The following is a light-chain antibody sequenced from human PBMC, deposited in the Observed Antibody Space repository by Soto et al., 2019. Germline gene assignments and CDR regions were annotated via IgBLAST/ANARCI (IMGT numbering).Light chain of an antibody. CDR3: QQYGSSPLYT. CDR2: GAS. J-gene: IGKJ2*01. V-gene: IGKV3-20*01. Sequence: EIVLTQSPDTLSLSPGERATLSCRASQSVSSSYLAWYQQKPGQAPRLLIHGASSRATGIPDRFSGSGSGTDFTLTISRLEPEDFAVYYCQQYGSSPLYTFGQGTKLEIK. CDR1: QSVSSSY.